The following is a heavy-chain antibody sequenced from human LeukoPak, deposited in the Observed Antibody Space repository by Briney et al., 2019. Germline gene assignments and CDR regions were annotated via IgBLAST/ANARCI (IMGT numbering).Heavy chain of an antibody. J-gene: IGHJ5*02. Sequence: SVKVSCKASGGTFSSYAISWVRQAPGQGLEWMGGIIPIFGTANYAQKFQGRVTITTDESTSTAYMELSSLRSEDTAVYYCARVKQQLGYWFDPWGQGTLVTVSS. D-gene: IGHD6-13*01. CDR1: GGTFSSYA. CDR3: ARVKQQLGYWFDP. CDR2: IIPIFGTA. V-gene: IGHV1-69*05.